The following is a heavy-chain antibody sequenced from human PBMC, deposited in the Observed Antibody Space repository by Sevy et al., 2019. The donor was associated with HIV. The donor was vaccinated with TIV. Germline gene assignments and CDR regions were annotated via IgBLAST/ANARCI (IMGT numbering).Heavy chain of an antibody. CDR3: ARGTRRYSSGWYFDY. V-gene: IGHV1-18*01. D-gene: IGHD6-19*01. CDR1: GYTFTSYG. J-gene: IGHJ4*02. Sequence: ASVKVSCKASGYTFTSYGISWVRQAPGQGLEWMGWISAYNGNTNYAEKLQGRVTMTTDTSTSTAYMELRSLRSDDTAVYYCARGTRRYSSGWYFDYWGQGTLVTVSS. CDR2: ISAYNGNT.